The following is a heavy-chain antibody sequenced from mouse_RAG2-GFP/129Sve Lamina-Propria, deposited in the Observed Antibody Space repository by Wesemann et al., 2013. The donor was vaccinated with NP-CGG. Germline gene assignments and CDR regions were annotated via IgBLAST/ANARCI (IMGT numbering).Heavy chain of an antibody. V-gene: IGHV3-1*01. Sequence: DVQLQESGPGMVKPSQSLSLTCTVTGYSITSGYDWHWIRHFPGNKLEWMGYISYSGSTNYNPSLKSRISITHDTSKNHFFLKLNSVTTEDTATYYCARDNGYEAMDYWGQGTSVTVSS. J-gene: IGHJ4*01. CDR3: ARDNGYEAMDY. CDR1: GYSITSGYD. D-gene: IGHD1-2*01. CDR2: ISYSGST.